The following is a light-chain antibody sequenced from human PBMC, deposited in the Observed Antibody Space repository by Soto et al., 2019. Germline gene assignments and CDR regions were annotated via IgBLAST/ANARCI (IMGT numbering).Light chain of an antibody. Sequence: EIVLTQSPDTLSLSPGERATLSCRASQTVNNNYVAWYQQKPGQAPRLLIYGASSRATGIPDRFSGSGSGTDFTLTISRLEPEDFAVYYCQQYGGSPPYTFGQGTKVDIK. V-gene: IGKV3-20*01. J-gene: IGKJ2*01. CDR2: GAS. CDR1: QTVNNNY. CDR3: QQYGGSPPYT.